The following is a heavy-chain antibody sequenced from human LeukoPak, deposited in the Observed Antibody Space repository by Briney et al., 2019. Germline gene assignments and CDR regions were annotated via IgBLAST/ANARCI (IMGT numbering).Heavy chain of an antibody. V-gene: IGHV3-48*01. CDR2: ISSSSSTI. J-gene: IGHJ4*02. D-gene: IGHD6-19*01. CDR3: ARDLKIAVAGTLAY. CDR1: GFTFSSYS. Sequence: GGSLRLSCAASGFTFSSYSMNWVRQAPGKGLDWVSSISSSSSTIYYADSVKGRFTISRDNAKNSLYLQMNSLRAEDTAVYYCARDLKIAVAGTLAYWGQGTLVTVSS.